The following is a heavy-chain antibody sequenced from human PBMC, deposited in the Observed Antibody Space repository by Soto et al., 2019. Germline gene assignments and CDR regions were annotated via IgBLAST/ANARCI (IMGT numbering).Heavy chain of an antibody. V-gene: IGHV1-18*01. CDR1: GYTFTRSG. J-gene: IGHJ4*02. Sequence: GASVKVSCKASGYTFTRSGISWVRQAPGQGLEWMGWISTYNGDTNYAQTFQGRVTMTTDTSTSTVYMELRSLRSDDTAVYYCARAIAGGYGYTTLDYWGQGTLLTVTP. CDR2: ISTYNGDT. D-gene: IGHD5-18*01. CDR3: ARAIAGGYGYTTLDY.